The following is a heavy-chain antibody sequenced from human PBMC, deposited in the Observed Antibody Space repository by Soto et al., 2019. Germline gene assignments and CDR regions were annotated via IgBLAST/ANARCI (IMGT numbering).Heavy chain of an antibody. V-gene: IGHV1-69*01. CDR1: GGTFSSYD. CDR2: IIPIFGTA. CDR3: ARERGYCSSTRCRYFDY. J-gene: IGHJ4*02. D-gene: IGHD2-2*01. Sequence: QVQLVQSGAEVKKPGSSVTVSCKASGGTFSSYDISWVRQAPGQGLEWMGGIIPIFGTANYAQKFQGRVTITADESTSTAYMELSSLRSEDTAVYYCARERGYCSSTRCRYFDYWGQGTLVTVSS.